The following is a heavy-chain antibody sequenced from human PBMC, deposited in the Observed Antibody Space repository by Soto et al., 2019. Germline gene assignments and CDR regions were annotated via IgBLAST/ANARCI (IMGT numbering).Heavy chain of an antibody. CDR2: ISGSGGST. CDR3: AKDYFSSGYYYGFDY. V-gene: IGHV3-23*01. D-gene: IGHD3-22*01. CDR1: GFTFSSYA. J-gene: IGHJ4*02. Sequence: EVQLLESGGGLVQPGGSLRLSCAASGFTFSSYAMSWVRQAPGKGLEWVSAISGSGGSTYYADSVKGRFTISRDNSKNTLYMQMNSLRAEDTAVYYCAKDYFSSGYYYGFDYWGQGTLVTVSS.